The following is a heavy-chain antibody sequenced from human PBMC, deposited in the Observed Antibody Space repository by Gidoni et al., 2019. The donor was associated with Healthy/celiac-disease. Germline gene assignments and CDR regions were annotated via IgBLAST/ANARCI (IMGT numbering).Heavy chain of an antibody. Sequence: QVQLVHYGAEVKKPGASVKVSCKASGYTFTSYYMHWVRQAPGQGLEWMGIINPSGGSTSYAQKFQVRVTMTRDTSTSTVYMELSSLRSEDTAVYYCARSILPYAFDIWGQGTMVTVSS. V-gene: IGHV1-46*01. CDR1: GYTFTSYY. J-gene: IGHJ3*02. CDR2: INPSGGST. CDR3: ARSILPYAFDI. D-gene: IGHD1-26*01.